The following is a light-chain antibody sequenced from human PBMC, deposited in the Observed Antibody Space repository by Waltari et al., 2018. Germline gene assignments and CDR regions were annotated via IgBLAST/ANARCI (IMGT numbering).Light chain of an antibody. Sequence: SYVVTQAPSVSVAPGTTARITCGGNNIGSKSGNWYRQKPGQAPLLVMYYDKDRPSGIPERFSGSNSWNTATLIISRVEAGDEADYYCQVWDSNNDHWVFGGGTRLTV. V-gene: IGLV3-21*04. J-gene: IGLJ3*02. CDR3: QVWDSNNDHWV. CDR1: NIGSKS. CDR2: YDK.